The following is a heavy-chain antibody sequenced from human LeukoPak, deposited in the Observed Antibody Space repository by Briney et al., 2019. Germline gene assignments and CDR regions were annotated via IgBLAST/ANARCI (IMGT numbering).Heavy chain of an antibody. D-gene: IGHD2-2*02. CDR1: GGSISSNNYY. Sequence: SETLSLTCTVSGGSISSNNYYWGWIRQPPGKGLEWIGNIYHSGTTYYNPSLKSRVTISVDTSKNQFSLKLSSVTAADTAVYYCARQSSSLYQLLYRGGAFDIWGQGTMVTVSS. J-gene: IGHJ3*02. CDR3: ARQSSSLYQLLYRGGAFDI. CDR2: IYHSGTT. V-gene: IGHV4-39*01.